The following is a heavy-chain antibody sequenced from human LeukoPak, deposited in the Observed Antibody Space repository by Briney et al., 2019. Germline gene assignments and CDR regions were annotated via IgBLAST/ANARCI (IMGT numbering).Heavy chain of an antibody. CDR1: GFTVSSNY. CDR2: ISSSGSST. CDR3: AKHDYYGSGNYARIDY. D-gene: IGHD3-10*01. J-gene: IGHJ4*02. V-gene: IGHV3-23*01. Sequence: TGGSLRLSCVVSGFTVSSNYMSWVRQAPGKGLEWVSAISSSGSSTYYADSVKGRFTFSRDNSKNTLYLQMSSLRAEDTAVYYCAKHDYYGSGNYARIDYWGQGTLVTVSS.